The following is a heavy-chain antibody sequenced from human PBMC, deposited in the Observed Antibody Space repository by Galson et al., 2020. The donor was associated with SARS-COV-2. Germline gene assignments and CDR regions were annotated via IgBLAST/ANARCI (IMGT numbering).Heavy chain of an antibody. CDR1: GFTFDTYG. CDR2: ISYDGNDK. Sequence: QAGGSLRLSCAASGFTFDTYGIHWVRQAPGKGLEWVAVISYDGNDKAYANSVKGRFTISRDNSRNTVYLQMNSLGAEDTALYYCAKDWVPYYYYFGMDVWGQGSTVAVSS. V-gene: IGHV3-30*18. D-gene: IGHD3-16*01. CDR3: AKDWVPYYYYFGMDV. J-gene: IGHJ6*02.